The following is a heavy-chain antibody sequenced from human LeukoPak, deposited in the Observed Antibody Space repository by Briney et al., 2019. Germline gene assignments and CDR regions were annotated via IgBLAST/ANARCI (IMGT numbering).Heavy chain of an antibody. CDR2: IIPIFGTA. D-gene: IGHD1-1*01. CDR3: ARGRSRTGGDAFDI. Sequence: GASVKVSCKASGGTFSSYAISWVRQAPGQGLEWMGGIIPIFGTANYAQKFQGRVTITTDESTSTAYMELSSLRSEDTAVYYCARGRSRTGGDAFDIWGQGTMVTVSS. CDR1: GGTFSSYA. V-gene: IGHV1-69*05. J-gene: IGHJ3*02.